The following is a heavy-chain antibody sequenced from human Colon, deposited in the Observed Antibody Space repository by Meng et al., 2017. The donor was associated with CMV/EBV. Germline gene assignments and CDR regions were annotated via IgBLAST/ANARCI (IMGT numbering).Heavy chain of an antibody. D-gene: IGHD3-10*01. CDR2: IKQDGSEK. J-gene: IGHJ4*02. V-gene: IGHV3-7*04. CDR1: GLSIRSYW. CDR3: VGFFGEHTYSIDH. Sequence: VQVVESGGGLVQPGGSLRLSCAVSGLSIRSYWMTWVRQAPGKGLEWVANIKQDGSEKYYVDSVKGRFTISRDNAKNSLYLQMNSLRAEDTAVYYCVGFFGEHTYSIDHWGQGALVTVSS.